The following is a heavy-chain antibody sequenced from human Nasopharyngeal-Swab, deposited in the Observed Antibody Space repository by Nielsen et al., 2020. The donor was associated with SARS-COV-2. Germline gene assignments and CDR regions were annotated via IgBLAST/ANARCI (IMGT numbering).Heavy chain of an antibody. Sequence: WVGQAPGQRLEWMGWINAGNGNTKYSQKFQGRVTITRDTSASTAYMELSSLRSEDTAVYYCASPYCSSTSCRLSYYYGMDVWGQGTTVTVSS. V-gene: IGHV1-3*01. J-gene: IGHJ6*02. CDR3: ASPYCSSTSCRLSYYYGMDV. CDR2: INAGNGNT. D-gene: IGHD2-2*01.